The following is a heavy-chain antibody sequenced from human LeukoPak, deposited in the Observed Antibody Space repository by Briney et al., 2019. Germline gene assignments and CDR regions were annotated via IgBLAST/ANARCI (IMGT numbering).Heavy chain of an antibody. V-gene: IGHV3-23*01. CDR3: AKGATSGWLLYWFDP. J-gene: IGHJ5*02. Sequence: GGSLRLSCAVSGLTSSTYATSYAMTWVRQAPGNGLEWVSGISGSGGSTYYAESVKGRFTISRDNCKNTLYLHMNSLRDDDTAIYYCAKGATSGWLLYWFDPWGQGTLVTVSS. D-gene: IGHD6-19*01. CDR2: ISGSGGST. CDR1: GLTSSTYATSYA.